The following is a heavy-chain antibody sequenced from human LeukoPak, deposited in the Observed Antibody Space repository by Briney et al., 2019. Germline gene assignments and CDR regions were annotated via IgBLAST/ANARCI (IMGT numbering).Heavy chain of an antibody. CDR2: INPNSGGT. D-gene: IGHD6-25*01. CDR1: GYTFTVYY. CDR3: ARVGNAASLSYWFDP. V-gene: IGHV1-2*02. Sequence: ASVKVSFNASGYTFTVYYMHWVRQAPGQGLEWMGGINPNSGGTNYAQKFPGRVTMTRDTSISTAYMELSRLRSADTAVYYCARVGNAASLSYWFDPWGQGTLVTVSS. J-gene: IGHJ5*02.